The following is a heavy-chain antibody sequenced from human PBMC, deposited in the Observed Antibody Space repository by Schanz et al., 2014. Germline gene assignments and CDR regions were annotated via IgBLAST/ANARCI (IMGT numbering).Heavy chain of an antibody. CDR2: IIPIVDIT. CDR3: ATIGVNDYWRFGLDL. D-gene: IGHD3-16*01. CDR1: GGTFTSYA. Sequence: QVQLVQSGAAVRKPGSSVRVSCTASGGTFTSYAFSWVRQAPGQGLEWMGRIIPIVDITNYAQKFLGRVTITADKSTSTAYMELKSLRSADTAVYYCATIGVNDYWRFGLDLWGQGTTVTVS. V-gene: IGHV1-69*04. J-gene: IGHJ6*02.